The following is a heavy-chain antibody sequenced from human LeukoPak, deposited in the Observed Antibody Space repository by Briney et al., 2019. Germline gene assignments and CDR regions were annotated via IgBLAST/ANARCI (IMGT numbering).Heavy chain of an antibody. CDR1: GFTFSSYA. CDR2: MSGSGGST. Sequence: PGGSLRLSCAASGFTFSSYAMSWVRQAPGKGLEWVSAMSGSGGSTYYADPVKGRFTISRDNSKNTLYLQMNSLRAEDTAVYYCAKGLIVVVHGAAFDIWGQGAMVTVSS. J-gene: IGHJ3*02. CDR3: AKGLIVVVHGAAFDI. V-gene: IGHV3-23*01. D-gene: IGHD3-22*01.